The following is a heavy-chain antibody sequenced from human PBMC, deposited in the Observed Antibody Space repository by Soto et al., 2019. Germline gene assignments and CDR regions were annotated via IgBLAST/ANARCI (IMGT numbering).Heavy chain of an antibody. Sequence: QVQLVESGGGVVQPGRSLRLSCAASGFTFSSYGMHWVRQAPGKGLEWVAVISYDGSNKYYADSVKGRFTISRDNSKNSLYLQMNSLRAEDTAVYYCAKSSGIRQDYWGQGTLVTVSA. J-gene: IGHJ4*02. CDR3: AKSSGIRQDY. V-gene: IGHV3-30*18. CDR2: ISYDGSNK. CDR1: GFTFSSYG. D-gene: IGHD3-22*01.